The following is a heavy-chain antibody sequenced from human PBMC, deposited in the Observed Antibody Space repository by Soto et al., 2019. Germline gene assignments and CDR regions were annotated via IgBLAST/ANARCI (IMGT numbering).Heavy chain of an antibody. Sequence: QVQLVQSGAEVKKPGSSVKVSCKASGGTFSSYAISWVRQAPGQGLEWMGGIIPIFGTANYAQKFQGRVTMTADESTSTADMELRSLRSEDRGVYYGASVAQGVGTFDYWGQGALVTVSS. CDR2: IIPIFGTA. CDR1: GGTFSSYA. J-gene: IGHJ4*02. CDR3: ASVAQGVGTFDY. D-gene: IGHD1-1*01. V-gene: IGHV1-69*12.